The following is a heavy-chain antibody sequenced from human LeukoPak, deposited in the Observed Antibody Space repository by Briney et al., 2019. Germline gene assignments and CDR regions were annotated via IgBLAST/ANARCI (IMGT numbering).Heavy chain of an antibody. CDR3: ARHLRRALHYGMDV. CDR1: GYSISSGHY. J-gene: IGHJ6*02. D-gene: IGHD3-16*02. Sequence: PSETLSLTCAVSGYSISSGHYWGWIRQPPGKGLEWIASIYHTGRTFYNPSLKSRVSISVDTSKNQFSLQLSSVTAADTAVYYCARHLRRALHYGMDVWGQGTTVTVSS. V-gene: IGHV4-38-2*01. CDR2: IYHTGRT.